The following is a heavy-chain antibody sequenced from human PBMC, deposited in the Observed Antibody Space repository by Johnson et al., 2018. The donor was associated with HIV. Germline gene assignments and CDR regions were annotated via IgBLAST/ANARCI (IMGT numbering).Heavy chain of an antibody. D-gene: IGHD6-13*01. CDR3: AKDGGGRGSSWYGGVFDI. Sequence: QEQLVESGGGLVQPGRSLRLSCAASGFSFSSYAMHWVRQSPGKGLEWVAVISFDGGDKYYADSVKGRFTISRANSKNTLYLQINSLRAEDTAGYYCAKDGGGRGSSWYGGVFDIWGQGTMVTVSS. J-gene: IGHJ3*02. V-gene: IGHV3-30*18. CDR1: GFSFSSYA. CDR2: ISFDGGDK.